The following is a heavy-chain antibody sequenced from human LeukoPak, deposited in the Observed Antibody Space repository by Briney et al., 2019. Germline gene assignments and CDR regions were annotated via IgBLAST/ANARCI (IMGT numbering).Heavy chain of an antibody. D-gene: IGHD2/OR15-2a*01. CDR3: AKDRVSPGFNLFDP. CDR2: ISGSGGST. V-gene: IGHV3-23*01. CDR1: GFTFSSYA. Sequence: GGSLRLSCAASGFTFSSYAMSWVRQAPGKGLEWFSAISGSGGSTYYADSVKGRFTISRDNSKSTLVLQMNSLRAEDTAIYYCAKDRVSPGFNLFDPWGQGTLVTVSS. J-gene: IGHJ5*02.